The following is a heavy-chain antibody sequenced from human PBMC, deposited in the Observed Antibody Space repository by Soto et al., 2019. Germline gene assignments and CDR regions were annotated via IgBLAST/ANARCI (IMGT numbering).Heavy chain of an antibody. J-gene: IGHJ6*02. Sequence: VQLVQSGAEVKRPGASVKVSCEASDFDFTYYGISWVRQAPGQGLEWMGWISGFNGNTKFAQKLQGRVTLTADTSTSTAYMELRSLRSDDTAVYYCAREGAWSGDRDRNHYYYSGMDVWGQGTTVTVSS. D-gene: IGHD1-26*01. CDR2: ISGFNGNT. V-gene: IGHV1-18*04. CDR3: AREGAWSGDRDRNHYYYSGMDV. CDR1: DFDFTYYG.